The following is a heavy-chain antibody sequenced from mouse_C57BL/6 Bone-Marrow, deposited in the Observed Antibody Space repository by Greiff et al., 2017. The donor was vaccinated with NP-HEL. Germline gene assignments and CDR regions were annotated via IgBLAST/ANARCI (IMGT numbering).Heavy chain of an antibody. D-gene: IGHD1-3*01. V-gene: IGHV1-72*01. CDR2: IDPNGGGT. Sequence: QVQLQQPGAELVKPGASVKLSCKASGYTFTSYWMHWVKQRPGRGLEWIGRIDPNGGGTKYNEKFKSKATLTVDKPSSTAYMQLSSLTSEDSAVEDCARNPLNGWKWDYWGQGTTLTVAS. CDR3: ARNPLNGWKWDY. J-gene: IGHJ2*01. CDR1: GYTFTSYW.